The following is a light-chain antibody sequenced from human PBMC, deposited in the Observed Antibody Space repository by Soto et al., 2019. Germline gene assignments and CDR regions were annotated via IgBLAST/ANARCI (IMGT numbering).Light chain of an antibody. CDR1: QTISSW. CDR3: QHYNSYLEA. V-gene: IGKV1-5*03. J-gene: IGKJ2*01. CDR2: KAS. Sequence: PSTRSGSKGDRVTITCRASQTISSWWAWYQQKPGKAPKLLIYKASTLKSGVPSRFSGSGSGTEFTLTISSLQPDDFATYYCQHYNSYLEAFG.